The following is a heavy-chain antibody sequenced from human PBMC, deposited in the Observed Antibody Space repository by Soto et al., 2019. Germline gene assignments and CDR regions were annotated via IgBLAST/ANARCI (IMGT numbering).Heavy chain of an antibody. CDR1: GFTFSDYY. D-gene: IGHD3-3*01. Sequence: QVQLVESGGGLVKPGGSLRLSCAASGFTFSDYYMSWIRQAPGKGLEWVSYISSSGSTIYYADSVKGRFTISRDNAKNSLDRQMNSLGAEDTAVYYCPRLRITIFGVVISLDYWGQGTLVTVSS. CDR2: ISSSGSTI. CDR3: PRLRITIFGVVISLDY. V-gene: IGHV3-11*01. J-gene: IGHJ4*02.